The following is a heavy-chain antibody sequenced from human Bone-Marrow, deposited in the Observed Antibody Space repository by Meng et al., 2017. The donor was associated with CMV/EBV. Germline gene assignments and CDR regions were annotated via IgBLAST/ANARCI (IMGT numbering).Heavy chain of an antibody. CDR1: RYSFTSSW. D-gene: IGHD6-13*01. V-gene: IGHV5-10-1*01. CDR3: ARHDVSIAAAGNYFDY. CDR2: IDPSDSYT. J-gene: IGHJ4*02. Sequence: SRYSFTSSWISWVRRMPGKGREWMGRIDPSDSYTNDSTSFQGHVTISADKSISTAYLQWSSLKASDTAMYYCARHDVSIAAAGNYFDYWGQGTLVTVSS.